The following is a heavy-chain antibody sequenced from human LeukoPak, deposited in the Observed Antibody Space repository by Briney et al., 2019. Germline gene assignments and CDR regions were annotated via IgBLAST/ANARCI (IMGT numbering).Heavy chain of an antibody. CDR1: GFTFNDYA. D-gene: IGHD6-13*01. V-gene: IGHV3-9*01. J-gene: IGHJ4*02. CDR2: ISWNSGSI. CDR3: AKDSKSRSEYSSSWYDY. Sequence: GGSLRLSCAASGFTFNDYAMHWVRQAPGKGLEWVSGISWNSGSIGYADSVKGRFTISRDNAKNSLYLQMNSLRAEDTALYYCAKDSKSRSEYSSSWYDYWGQGTLVTVSS.